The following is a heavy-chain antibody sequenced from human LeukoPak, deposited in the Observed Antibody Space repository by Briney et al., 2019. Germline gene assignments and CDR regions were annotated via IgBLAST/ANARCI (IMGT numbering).Heavy chain of an antibody. D-gene: IGHD3-22*01. J-gene: IGHJ1*01. CDR2: ISDSGGST. CDR1: GFTFSSYA. Sequence: GGSLRLSRAASGFTFSSYAMSWVRQAPGKGLEWVSTISDSGGSTYYADSVKGRFTISRDNSKNTLYLQMNSLRAEDTAVYFCAITYFYDSRGYYSFQHWGQGTLVTVSS. CDR3: AITYFYDSRGYYSFQH. V-gene: IGHV3-23*01.